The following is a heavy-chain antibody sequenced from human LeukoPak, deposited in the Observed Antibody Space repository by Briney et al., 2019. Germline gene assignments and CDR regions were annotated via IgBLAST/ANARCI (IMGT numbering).Heavy chain of an antibody. CDR1: GGSINSYY. CDR3: AGSIAVAGIDY. CDR2: IYYSGST. J-gene: IGHJ4*02. D-gene: IGHD6-19*01. Sequence: PSETLSVTCTVPGGSINSYYWSWIRQPPGKGLEWIGYIYYSGSTNYNPSLKSRVTISVDTSKNQFSLKLSSVTATDTAVYYCAGSIAVAGIDYWGQGTLVTVSS. V-gene: IGHV4-59*01.